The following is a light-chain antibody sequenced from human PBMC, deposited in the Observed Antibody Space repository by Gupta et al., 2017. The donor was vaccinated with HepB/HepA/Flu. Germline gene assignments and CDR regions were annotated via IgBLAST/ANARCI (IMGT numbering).Light chain of an antibody. V-gene: IGKV4-1*01. CDR1: QSVLYSSNNANY. CDR2: CAS. Sequence: DIVMTQSLDSLAVSLGERATINCKSSQSVLYSSNNANYLAWYQQKPGQPPKLLIYCASTRESGVPDRFSGSGSGTDFTLTISSLQAEDVAVYYCQQYYNTPRTFGGGTKVEIK. J-gene: IGKJ4*01. CDR3: QQYYNTPRT.